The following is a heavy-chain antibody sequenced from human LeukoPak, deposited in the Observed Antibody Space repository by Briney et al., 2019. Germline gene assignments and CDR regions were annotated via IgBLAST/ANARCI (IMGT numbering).Heavy chain of an antibody. V-gene: IGHV1-69*13. CDR2: IIPIFGTA. D-gene: IGHD2-21*02. CDR1: GGTFSSYA. Sequence: RASVKVSCKASGGTFSSYAISWVRQAPGQGLEWMGGIIPIFGTANYAQKFQGRVTITADESTSTAYMELSSLRSEDTAVYYCARGVTHDNYYYGMDVWGQGTTVTVS. CDR3: ARGVTHDNYYYGMDV. J-gene: IGHJ6*02.